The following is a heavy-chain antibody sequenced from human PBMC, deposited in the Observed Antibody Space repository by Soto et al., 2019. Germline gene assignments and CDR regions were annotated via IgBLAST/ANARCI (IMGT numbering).Heavy chain of an antibody. CDR1: GGSISSSNW. V-gene: IGHV4-4*02. CDR3: ARVREYYWSGSPRGDYGMDV. J-gene: IGHJ6*02. Sequence: SETLSLTCAVSGGSISSSNWWSWVRQPPGKGLEWIGEIYHSGSTNYNPSLKSRVTISVDKSKNQFSLKLSSVTAADTAVYYCARVREYYWSGSPRGDYGMDVWGQGTTVTVS. CDR2: IYHSGST. D-gene: IGHD3-10*01.